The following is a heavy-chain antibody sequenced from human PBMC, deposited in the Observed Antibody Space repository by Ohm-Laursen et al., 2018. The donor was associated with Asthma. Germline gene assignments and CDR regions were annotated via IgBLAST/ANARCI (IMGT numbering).Heavy chain of an antibody. J-gene: IGHJ4*02. CDR2: MSYRGGI. D-gene: IGHD3-9*01. Sequence: SDTLSLTWAVSGASVGDSTWSWSWVRQPPGREPEFIAYMSYRGGINYNPSLQSRVTLSIDTSKNQVSLRLISVTAADTALYFCARLDWVQSMFDSWGQGTLVIVSS. CDR3: ARLDWVQSMFDS. CDR1: GASVGDSTWS. V-gene: IGHV4-61*01.